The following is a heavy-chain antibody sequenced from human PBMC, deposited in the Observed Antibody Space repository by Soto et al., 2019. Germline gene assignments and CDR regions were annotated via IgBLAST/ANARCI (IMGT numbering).Heavy chain of an antibody. V-gene: IGHV3-23*01. CDR2: ISGSGGST. D-gene: IGHD3-9*01. CDR1: GFTFSSYA. CDR3: AKATLRYFDWLKSDY. Sequence: WGSLRLSCAASGFTFSSYAMSCVRQAPWKGLEWVSAISGSGGSTYYADSVKGRFTISRDNSKNTLYLQMNSLRAEDTAVYYCAKATLRYFDWLKSDYWGQGTLVTVSS. J-gene: IGHJ4*02.